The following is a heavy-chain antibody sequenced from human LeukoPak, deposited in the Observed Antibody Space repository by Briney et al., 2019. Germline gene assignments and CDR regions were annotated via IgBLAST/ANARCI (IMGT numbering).Heavy chain of an antibody. V-gene: IGHV4-39*01. CDR2: IYYSGST. J-gene: IGHJ4*02. CDR1: GGSISSRSYY. CDR3: AGDVNSSGYYYFDY. D-gene: IGHD3-22*01. Sequence: SETLSLTCTVSGGSISSRSYYWGWIRQPPGKGLEWIGSIYYSGSTYYNPSLKSRVTISVDTSKNQFSLKLSSVTAADTAVYYCAGDVNSSGYYYFDYWGQGTLVTVSS.